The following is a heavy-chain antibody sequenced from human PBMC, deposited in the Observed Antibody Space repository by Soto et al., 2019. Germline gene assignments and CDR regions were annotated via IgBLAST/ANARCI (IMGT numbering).Heavy chain of an antibody. D-gene: IGHD2-2*01. Sequence: ASVKVSCKASGYTFTSYGISWVRQAPGQGLEWMGWISAYNGNTNYAQKLQGRVTMTTDTSTSTAYMELRSLRADDTAVYYCAKDHADCSSTSCYYYYGMDVWGQGTTVTVSS. CDR2: ISAYNGNT. V-gene: IGHV1-18*01. J-gene: IGHJ6*02. CDR1: GYTFTSYG. CDR3: AKDHADCSSTSCYYYYGMDV.